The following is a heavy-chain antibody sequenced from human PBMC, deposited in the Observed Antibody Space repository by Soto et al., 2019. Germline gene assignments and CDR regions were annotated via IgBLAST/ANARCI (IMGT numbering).Heavy chain of an antibody. CDR2: IIPIFGTA. D-gene: IGHD1-26*01. CDR1: GGTLSSYA. J-gene: IGHJ6*02. V-gene: IGHV1-69*01. Sequence: QVQLVQSGAEVKKPGSSVKVPCKASGGTLSSYAISWVRQAPGQGLEWMGGIIPIFGTANYAQKFQGRVTITADESKSTAYMELSSLRSEDTAVYYGARAEELDAYYYYYYGMDVWGQGTTVTVSS. CDR3: ARAEELDAYYYYYYGMDV.